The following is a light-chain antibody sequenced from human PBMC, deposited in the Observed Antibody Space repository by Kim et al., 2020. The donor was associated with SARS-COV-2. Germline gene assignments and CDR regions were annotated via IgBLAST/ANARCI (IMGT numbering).Light chain of an antibody. V-gene: IGKV1-33*01. CDR1: QGINNY. Sequence: DIQMTQSPSSLSASVGDRVTITCQASQGINNYLNWYHQKPGKAPKLLIHGASNLETGVSSRFNGSGSGTHFAFIISSLQPEDIATYYCQQYKDLPLTFGGGTKLEIK. CDR2: GAS. J-gene: IGKJ4*01. CDR3: QQYKDLPLT.